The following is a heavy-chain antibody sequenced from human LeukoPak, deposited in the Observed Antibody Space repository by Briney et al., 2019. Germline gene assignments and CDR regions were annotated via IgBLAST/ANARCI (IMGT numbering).Heavy chain of an antibody. CDR2: MYPGDSDT. D-gene: IGHD5-24*01. J-gene: IGHJ4*02. CDR1: GYTFTNYW. Sequence: GESLQISCKGSGYTFTNYWIGWVRQMPGKGLEWIGIMYPGDSDTRYSPSFQGQVTISADKSISTAYLQWSSLKASDTAMYYCARRVEMATNHPYFDYWGQGTLVTVSS. CDR3: ARRVEMATNHPYFDY. V-gene: IGHV5-51*01.